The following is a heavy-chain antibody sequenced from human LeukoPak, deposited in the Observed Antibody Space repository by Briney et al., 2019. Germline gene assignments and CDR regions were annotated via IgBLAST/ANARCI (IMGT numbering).Heavy chain of an antibody. J-gene: IGHJ6*03. CDR2: ISWNSGSI. V-gene: IGHV3-9*01. Sequence: SGRSLRLSCAASGFTFNDYAMHWVRQAAGKGLELVSGISWNSGSIGYADSVKGRFTISRDNAKNSLYLQMNSLRAEDTALYYCAKARHSFYYYMDVWGKGTTVTISS. D-gene: IGHD4-11*01. CDR1: GFTFNDYA. CDR3: AKARHSFYYYMDV.